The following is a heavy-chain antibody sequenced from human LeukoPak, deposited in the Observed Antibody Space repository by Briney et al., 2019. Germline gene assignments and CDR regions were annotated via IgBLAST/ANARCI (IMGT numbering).Heavy chain of an antibody. CDR1: GFTFSSYR. Sequence: RGSLRLSCAASGFTFSSYRMHWVRQAPGKGLVWVSLIKTDGGSTSYADSVKGRFTISRDNAKNTLYLLMNSLRAEDTAVYYCARDEGTYGMDVWGQGTTVTVSS. J-gene: IGHJ6*02. D-gene: IGHD1-1*01. V-gene: IGHV3-74*01. CDR2: IKTDGGST. CDR3: ARDEGTYGMDV.